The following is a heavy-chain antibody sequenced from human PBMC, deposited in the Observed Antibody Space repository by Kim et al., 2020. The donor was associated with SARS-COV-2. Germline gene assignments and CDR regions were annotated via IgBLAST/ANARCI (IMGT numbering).Heavy chain of an antibody. J-gene: IGHJ4*02. D-gene: IGHD4-4*01. CDR3: ARDINYIFDY. CDR2: TCI. V-gene: IGHV3-21*01. Sequence: TCIYYADSVKGRFTISRGNARNSLYLQMNSLGADDTAIYYCARDINYIFDYWGQGNLVTVSP.